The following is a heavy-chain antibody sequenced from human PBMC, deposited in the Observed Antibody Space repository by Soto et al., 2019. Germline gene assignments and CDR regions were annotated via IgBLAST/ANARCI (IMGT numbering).Heavy chain of an antibody. Sequence: QVQLQESGPGLVKPSQTLSLTCTVSGGSISSGGYYWSWIRQHPGKGLEWIGYIYYSGSTYYNPSLKSRVTISVDTSKNQFSLKLSSVTAADTAMYYCARDGHSSSGPGWFDPWGQGTLVTVSS. CDR1: GGSISSGGYY. CDR3: ARDGHSSSGPGWFDP. J-gene: IGHJ5*02. D-gene: IGHD6-13*01. CDR2: IYYSGST. V-gene: IGHV4-31*03.